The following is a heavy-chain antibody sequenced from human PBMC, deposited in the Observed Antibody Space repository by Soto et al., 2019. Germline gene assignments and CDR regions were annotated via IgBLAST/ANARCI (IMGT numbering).Heavy chain of an antibody. CDR1: GFTFSSYS. D-gene: IGHD6-6*01. CDR2: ISSSSSYI. J-gene: IGHJ6*02. V-gene: IGHV3-21*01. Sequence: EVQLVESGGGLVKPGGSLRLSCAASGFTFSSYSMNWVRQAPGKGLEWVSSISSSSSYIYYADSVKGRFTISRDNAKNSLYLQMNRRRAEDTAVYYCARDDVLEYSSSSRNYYYGMDVWGQGTTVTVSS. CDR3: ARDDVLEYSSSSRNYYYGMDV.